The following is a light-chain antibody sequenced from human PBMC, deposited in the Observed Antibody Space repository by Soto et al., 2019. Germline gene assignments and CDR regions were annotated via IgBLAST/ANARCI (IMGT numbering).Light chain of an antibody. CDR2: GAS. V-gene: IGKV3-20*01. J-gene: IGKJ5*01. CDR1: QSVSIN. Sequence: ASQSVSINLAWYQQKPGQAPRLLIYGASSRATGIPDRFSGTGSETDFTLTINRLEPEDFAVYYCQQYENSPITFGQGTRLEIK. CDR3: QQYENSPIT.